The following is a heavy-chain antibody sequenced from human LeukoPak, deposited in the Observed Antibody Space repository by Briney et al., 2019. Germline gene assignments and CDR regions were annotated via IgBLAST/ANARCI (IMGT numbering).Heavy chain of an antibody. CDR3: VRNKDGFNI. Sequence: ASVKVSCKASGYTFTSYDIGWVRQATGQGLEWMGWMNPNSGNTGYAQKFQGRVTMTRDTSISTAYMEPSSLRFEDTAMYYCVRNKDGFNIWGQGTMVTVSS. V-gene: IGHV1-8*01. CDR1: GYTFTSYD. CDR2: MNPNSGNT. J-gene: IGHJ3*02.